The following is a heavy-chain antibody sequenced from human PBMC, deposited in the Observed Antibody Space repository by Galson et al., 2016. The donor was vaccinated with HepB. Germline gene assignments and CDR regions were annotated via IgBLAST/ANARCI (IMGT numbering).Heavy chain of an antibody. V-gene: IGHV4-59*01. CDR3: ARDVGATAYYYYGMDV. CDR1: GGAISDYY. Sequence: SETLSLTCTVSGGAISDYYWTWIRQPPGKGLEWIGYSYYSGNTDYNPSLKSRVTISIDTSKNQFSLKMNSVTAADTAVYYCARDVGATAYYYYGMDVWGQGTTVTVSS. CDR2: SYYSGNT. D-gene: IGHD1-26*01. J-gene: IGHJ6*02.